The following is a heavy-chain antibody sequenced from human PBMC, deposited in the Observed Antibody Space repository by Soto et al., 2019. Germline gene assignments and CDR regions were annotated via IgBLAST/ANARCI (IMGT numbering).Heavy chain of an antibody. Sequence: EVQLLESGGGLVQPGGSLRLSCAASGFTFSTYTMSWVRQAPGKGMECVSAISGTGGSSSYTDSGKGRFTISRDNSKNTLSLQMDSLRAEDTARYYCAKRAVAGRNWYFDLWGRGTLVTVSS. D-gene: IGHD6-19*01. CDR1: GFTFSTYT. CDR2: ISGTGGSS. CDR3: AKRAVAGRNWYFDL. V-gene: IGHV3-23*01. J-gene: IGHJ2*01.